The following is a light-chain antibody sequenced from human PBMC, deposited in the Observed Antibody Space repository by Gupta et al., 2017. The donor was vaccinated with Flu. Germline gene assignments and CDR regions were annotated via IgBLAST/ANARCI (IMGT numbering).Light chain of an antibody. J-gene: IGLJ3*02. V-gene: IGLV1-47*01. CDR2: RNN. CDR1: GSNVGPNY. CDR3: AVWDDTLDAWL. Sequence: QSVLTQPPSASATPGQRVTISCSGSGSNVGPNYIYWYQHPPGTAPKLLIYRNNQRPSGVPDRFSGSKSGTSASLAISGLQPEDEADYYCAVWDDTLDAWLFGGGTTLTVL.